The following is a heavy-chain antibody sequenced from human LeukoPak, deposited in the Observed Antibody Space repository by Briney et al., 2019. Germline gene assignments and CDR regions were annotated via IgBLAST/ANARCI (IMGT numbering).Heavy chain of an antibody. V-gene: IGHV4-61*02. CDR2: IYTSGST. CDR3: ARASYSYDINGWVPFDY. CDR1: GNSISSGDNY. J-gene: IGHJ4*02. Sequence: SETLSLTCTVSGNSISSGDNYWSWIRQPGGKGLEWIGRIYTSGSTNYNPSLKSRVTISGDTSKNQFSLRLSSVTAADTAVYYCARASYSYDINGWVPFDYWGQGTLVTVSS. D-gene: IGHD3-22*01.